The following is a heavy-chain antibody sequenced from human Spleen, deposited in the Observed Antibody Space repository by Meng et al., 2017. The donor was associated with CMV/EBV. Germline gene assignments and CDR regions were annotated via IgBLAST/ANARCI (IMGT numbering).Heavy chain of an antibody. D-gene: IGHD3-10*02. CDR3: ARMLSASYYFDF. Sequence: LRLSCTVSGASISSGDYYWTWIRQPPGKGQEWIEYIYYSGSSYYKPSLKSRLSISLDTSKNQFSLRLSSVTAADTAVYYCARMLSASYYFDFWGQGAPVTVSS. CDR2: IYYSGSS. V-gene: IGHV4-30-4*08. J-gene: IGHJ4*02. CDR1: GASISSGDYY.